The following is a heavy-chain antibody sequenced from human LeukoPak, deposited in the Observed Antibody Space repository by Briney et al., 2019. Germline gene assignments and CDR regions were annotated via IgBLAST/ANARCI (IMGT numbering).Heavy chain of an antibody. V-gene: IGHV3-23*01. CDR3: AKGLLEDGGGN. CDR2: IRGCGGRT. CDR1: GFTFRIYA. D-gene: IGHD2-15*01. J-gene: IGHJ4*02. Sequence: PGGSLRLSCAASGFTFRIYAMSWARHAPGRGLEWVSAIRGCGGRTYYRDSVNGRFTSPRDNSNITLYLQMNSRRAEDTAVYYCAKGLLEDGGGNWGQGTLVTVSS.